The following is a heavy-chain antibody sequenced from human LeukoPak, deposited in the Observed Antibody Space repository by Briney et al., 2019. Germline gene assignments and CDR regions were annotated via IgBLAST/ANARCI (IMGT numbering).Heavy chain of an antibody. CDR3: ARAPRYGSGSLYYYYYYGMDV. J-gene: IGHJ6*02. CDR1: GFTFSSYW. CDR2: INSDGSST. D-gene: IGHD3-10*01. Sequence: GGSLRLSCAASGFTFSSYWMHWVRQAPGKGLVWVSRINSDGSSTSYADSVKGRFTISRDNAKNTLYLQMNSLRAEDTAVYYCARAPRYGSGSLYYYYYYGMDVWGQGTTVTVSS. V-gene: IGHV3-74*01.